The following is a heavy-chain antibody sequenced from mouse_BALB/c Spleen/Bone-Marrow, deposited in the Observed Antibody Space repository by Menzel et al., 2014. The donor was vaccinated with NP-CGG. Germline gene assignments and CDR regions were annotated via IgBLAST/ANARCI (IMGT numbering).Heavy chain of an antibody. CDR3: ALLYGNYDY. D-gene: IGHD2-10*02. Sequence: EVKLVESGAELVKPGAPVKLSCTASGFNIKDTYMHWVKQRPEQGLEWIGRIDPANGNTKYDPKFQGKAAITADTSSNTAYLQLSSLTSEDTAVYYCALLYGNYDYWGQGTTLTVSS. J-gene: IGHJ2*01. V-gene: IGHV14-3*02. CDR2: IDPANGNT. CDR1: GFNIKDTY.